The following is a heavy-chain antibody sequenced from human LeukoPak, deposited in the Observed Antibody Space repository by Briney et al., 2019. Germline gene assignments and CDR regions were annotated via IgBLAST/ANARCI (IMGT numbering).Heavy chain of an antibody. J-gene: IGHJ4*02. D-gene: IGHD5-18*01. V-gene: IGHV1-2*06. CDR3: ATSSWTGGYSYQGD. Sequence: ASVKVSCKASGYTFTGYYMHWVRQAPGQGLEWMGRINPNSGGTNYAQKFQGRVTMTRDTSISTAYMELSSLRSEDTAVYYCATSSWTGGYSYQGDWGQGTLVTVSS. CDR1: GYTFTGYY. CDR2: INPNSGGT.